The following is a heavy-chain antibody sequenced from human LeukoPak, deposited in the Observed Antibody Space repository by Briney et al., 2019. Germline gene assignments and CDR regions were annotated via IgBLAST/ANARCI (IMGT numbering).Heavy chain of an antibody. Sequence: SETLSLTCTVSGVSISSSNSYWGWIRQPPGKGLEWIGSIYYSGNTYYNASAKSRVTISIDSSKNHFSLMLSSVTAADTAVYYCARQTGSGLFTLPGGQGTLVTVSS. CDR3: ARQTGSGLFTLP. V-gene: IGHV4-39*01. J-gene: IGHJ4*02. CDR2: IYYSGNT. D-gene: IGHD3/OR15-3a*01. CDR1: GVSISSSNSY.